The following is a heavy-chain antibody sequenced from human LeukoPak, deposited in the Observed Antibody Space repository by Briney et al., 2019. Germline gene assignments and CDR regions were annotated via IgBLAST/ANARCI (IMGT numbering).Heavy chain of an antibody. Sequence: GGSLRLSCAASRFTFSSYAMSWVRQAPGKGLEWVSAISGSGGSTYYADSVKGRFTISRDNSKNTLYLQMNSLRAEDTAVYYCASSLTTVTHFDYWGQGTLVTVSS. CDR3: ASSLTTVTHFDY. CDR2: ISGSGGST. J-gene: IGHJ4*02. CDR1: RFTFSSYA. V-gene: IGHV3-23*01. D-gene: IGHD4-17*01.